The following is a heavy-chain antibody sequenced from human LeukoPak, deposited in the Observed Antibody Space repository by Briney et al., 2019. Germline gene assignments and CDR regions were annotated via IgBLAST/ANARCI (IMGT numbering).Heavy chain of an antibody. CDR3: AREGRSSSYMDV. CDR1: GGSISSGGYY. D-gene: IGHD6-6*01. Sequence: SETLSLTCTVSGGSISSGGYYWSWIRQPPGKGLEWIGYIYHSGSTYYNPSLKSRVTISVDRSKNQFSLKLSSVTAADTAVYYCAREGRSSSYMDVWGKGTTVTVSS. CDR2: IYHSGST. J-gene: IGHJ6*03. V-gene: IGHV4-30-2*01.